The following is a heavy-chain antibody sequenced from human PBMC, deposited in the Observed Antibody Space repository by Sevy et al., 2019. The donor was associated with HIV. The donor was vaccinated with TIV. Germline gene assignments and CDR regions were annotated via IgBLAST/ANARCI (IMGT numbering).Heavy chain of an antibody. CDR2: INPSGGST. Sequence: ASVKVSCKASGYTFTSYYMHGVRQAPGQGLEWMGIINPSGGSTSYAQKFQGRVTMTRDTSTSTVYMELSSLRSEDTAVYYCARLSYSIDYYYGMDVWGQGTTVTVSS. V-gene: IGHV1-46*01. CDR1: GYTFTSYY. CDR3: ARLSYSIDYYYGMDV. J-gene: IGHJ6*02. D-gene: IGHD4-4*01.